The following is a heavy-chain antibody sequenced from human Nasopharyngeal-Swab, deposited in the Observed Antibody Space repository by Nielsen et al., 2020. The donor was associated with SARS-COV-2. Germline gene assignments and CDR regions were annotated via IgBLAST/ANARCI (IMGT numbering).Heavy chain of an antibody. V-gene: IGHV3-53*01. CDR1: GFTVSSNY. CDR3: AREIRAYCGGDCYSHFDY. J-gene: IGHJ4*02. CDR2: IYSGGST. D-gene: IGHD2-21*01. Sequence: GESLKISCAASGFTVSSNYMSWVRQAPGKGLEWVSVIYSGGSTYYADSVKGRFTISRDNSKNTLYLQMNSLRAEDTAVYYCAREIRAYCGGDCYSHFDYWGQGTLVTVSS.